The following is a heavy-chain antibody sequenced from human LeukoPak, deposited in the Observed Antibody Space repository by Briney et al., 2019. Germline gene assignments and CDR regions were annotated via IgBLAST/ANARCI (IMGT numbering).Heavy chain of an antibody. CDR2: MNPNSGNT. J-gene: IGHJ6*02. V-gene: IGHV1-8*01. D-gene: IGHD2-2*02. CDR3: ARAVGYRSSTSCYTQSYYYYGMDV. CDR1: GYTFTSYD. Sequence: EASVKVSCKASGYTFTSYDINWVRQATGQELEWMGWMNPNSGNTGYAQKFQGRVTMTRNTSISTAYMELSGLRSEDTAVYYCARAVGYRSSTSCYTQSYYYYGMDVWGQGTTVTVSS.